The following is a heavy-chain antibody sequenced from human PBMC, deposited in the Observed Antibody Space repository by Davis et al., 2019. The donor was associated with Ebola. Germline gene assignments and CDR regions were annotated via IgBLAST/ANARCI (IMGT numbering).Heavy chain of an antibody. D-gene: IGHD3-10*01. Sequence: GESLKISCATSGFTLSHYGMHWVRQAPGKGLEWVAIVPSDGDKKIYADSVKSRFTISRDNHKNTFYLEMTRLRIGDTAVYYCAKAISTMGDHFDYWGQGTLVPVSS. J-gene: IGHJ4*02. V-gene: IGHV3-30*02. CDR3: AKAISTMGDHFDY. CDR1: GFTLSHYG. CDR2: VPSDGDKK.